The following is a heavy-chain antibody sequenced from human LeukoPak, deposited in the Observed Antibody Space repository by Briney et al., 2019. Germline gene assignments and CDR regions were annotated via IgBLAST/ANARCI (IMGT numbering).Heavy chain of an antibody. V-gene: IGHV3-30*02. CDR3: AKDRCSNGIGCYYYYMDV. D-gene: IGHD2-8*01. Sequence: GGSLRLSCAASGFTFSSYGMHWVRQAPGKGLEWVAYIQKDGSNEQYADAVKGRFRISRDSSKNILYLQMNSLRAEDTAVYYCAKDRCSNGIGCYYYYMDVWGKGTTVTISS. J-gene: IGHJ6*03. CDR1: GFTFSSYG. CDR2: IQKDGSNE.